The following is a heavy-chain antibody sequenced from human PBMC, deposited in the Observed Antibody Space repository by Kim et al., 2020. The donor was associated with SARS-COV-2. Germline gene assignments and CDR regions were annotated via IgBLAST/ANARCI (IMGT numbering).Heavy chain of an antibody. V-gene: IGHV3-7*01. CDR1: GFTFSSYW. J-gene: IGHJ6*02. D-gene: IGHD3-9*01. CDR3: ARDGRAFDGLVYYYYGMDV. Sequence: GGSLRLSCAASGFTFSSYWMSWVRQAPGKGLEWVANIKQDGSEKYYVDSVKGRFTISRDNAKNSLYLQMNSLRAEDTAVYYCARDGRAFDGLVYYYYGMDVWGQGTTVTVSS. CDR2: IKQDGSEK.